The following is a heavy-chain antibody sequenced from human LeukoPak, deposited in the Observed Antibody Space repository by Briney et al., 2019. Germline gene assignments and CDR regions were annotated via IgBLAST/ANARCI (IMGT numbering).Heavy chain of an antibody. CDR1: GGSFSGYY. D-gene: IGHD3-16*01. Sequence: SETLSLTCAVYGGSFSGYYWSWIRQPPGKGLEWIGEINHSRSTNYNPSLKSRVTISVDTSKNQFSLKLSSVTAADTAVYYCARAEFGGAAGPWPFDYWGQGTLVTVSS. CDR3: ARAEFGGAAGPWPFDY. CDR2: INHSRST. V-gene: IGHV4-34*01. J-gene: IGHJ4*02.